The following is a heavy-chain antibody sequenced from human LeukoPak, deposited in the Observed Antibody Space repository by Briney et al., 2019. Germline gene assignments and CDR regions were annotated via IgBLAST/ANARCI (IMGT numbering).Heavy chain of an antibody. D-gene: IGHD3-10*01. CDR1: GFTFSSYE. CDR2: ISSSGSTI. V-gene: IGHV3-48*03. Sequence: PGGSLRLSCAASGFTFSSYEMNWVRQAPGKGLKWVSYISSSGSTIYYADSVKGRFTISRDNAKNSLYLQMNSLRAEDTAVYYCARKFGLLDVWGQGTTVTVSS. CDR3: ARKFGLLDV. J-gene: IGHJ6*02.